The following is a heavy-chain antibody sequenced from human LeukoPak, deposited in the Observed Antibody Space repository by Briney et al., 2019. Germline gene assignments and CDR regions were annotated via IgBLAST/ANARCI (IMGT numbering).Heavy chain of an antibody. D-gene: IGHD3-3*01. V-gene: IGHV1-3*01. CDR3: ARGPIRIFGVVTPLQFDY. CDR2: INAGNGNT. CDR1: GYTFTSYA. J-gene: IGHJ4*02. Sequence: GASVKVSCKASGYTFTSYAMHWVRQAPGQGLEWMGWINAGNGNTKYSQRFQGRVPITRDTPANTAYVELSSLRSEDTAVYYCARGPIRIFGVVTPLQFDYWGQGSLVTVSS.